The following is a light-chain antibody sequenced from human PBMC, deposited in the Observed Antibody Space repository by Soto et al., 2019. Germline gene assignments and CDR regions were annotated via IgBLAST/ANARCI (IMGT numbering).Light chain of an antibody. V-gene: IGKV3-15*01. CDR3: QQYNNWPRAT. Sequence: EIVMTQSPATLSVSPGERATLSCRASQSISSNLAWYQQKPGQAPRLLMFRTSSRATGFPARFSGSGSGTEFNLTINSLKSEDFGVYSCQQYNNWPRATFGGGTKVEIK. CDR2: RTS. J-gene: IGKJ4*02. CDR1: QSISSN.